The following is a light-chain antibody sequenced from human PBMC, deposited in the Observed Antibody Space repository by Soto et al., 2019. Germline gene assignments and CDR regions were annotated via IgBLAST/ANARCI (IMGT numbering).Light chain of an antibody. CDR1: QDIKSN. CDR2: DAS. Sequence: DIRMTQSPSSLSASVGDRVTITCQASQDIKSNLSWFQQKSGKAPRLLVYDASNLETGVTSRFSGSGSGTDFTFTIRSLQPEDTATYFCQQYDNFPFTFGPGTKVDI. V-gene: IGKV1-33*01. J-gene: IGKJ3*01. CDR3: QQYDNFPFT.